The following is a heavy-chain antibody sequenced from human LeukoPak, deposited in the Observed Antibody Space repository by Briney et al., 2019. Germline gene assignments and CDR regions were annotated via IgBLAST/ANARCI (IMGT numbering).Heavy chain of an antibody. V-gene: IGHV3-33*01. Sequence: AGGSLRLSCAASGFTFSSYGMHWVRQAPGKGLEWVAVIWYDGSNKYYADSVKGRFTISRDNSKNTLYLQMNSLRAEDTAVYYCARSGYCSSTSCYWLRNFYYYGMDVWGQGTTVTVSS. CDR3: ARSGYCSSTSCYWLRNFYYYGMDV. CDR2: IWYDGSNK. J-gene: IGHJ6*02. D-gene: IGHD2-2*01. CDR1: GFTFSSYG.